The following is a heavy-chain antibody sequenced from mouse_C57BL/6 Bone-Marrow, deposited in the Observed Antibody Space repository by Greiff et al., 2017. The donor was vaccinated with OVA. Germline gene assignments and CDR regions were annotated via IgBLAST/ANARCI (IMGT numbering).Heavy chain of an antibody. CDR1: GYSFTSYY. CDR3: NFYDVLYYYAMDY. D-gene: IGHD2-3*01. J-gene: IGHJ4*01. CDR2: IYPGSGNT. V-gene: IGHV1-66*01. Sequence: QLQQSGPELVKPGASVKISCKASGYSFTSYYIHWVKQRPGQGLEWIGWIYPGSGNTKYNEKFKGKATLTADTSSSTAYMQLSSLTSEDSAVYYCNFYDVLYYYAMDYWGQGTSVTVSS.